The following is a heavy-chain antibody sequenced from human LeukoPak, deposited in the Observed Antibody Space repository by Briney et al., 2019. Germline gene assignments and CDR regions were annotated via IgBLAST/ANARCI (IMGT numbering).Heavy chain of an antibody. J-gene: IGHJ3*02. V-gene: IGHV3-53*01. CDR3: ARVWYSSAPGGAFDI. CDR2: IYSDGTI. Sequence: GGSLRLSCAASGFSFISNYMSWVRQAPGKGLEWVSVIYSDGTIYYTDSVKGRFTISRDNSKNTLYLQMNSLRAEDTAVYYCARVWYSSAPGGAFDIWGQGTMVTVSS. CDR1: GFSFISNY. D-gene: IGHD6-19*01.